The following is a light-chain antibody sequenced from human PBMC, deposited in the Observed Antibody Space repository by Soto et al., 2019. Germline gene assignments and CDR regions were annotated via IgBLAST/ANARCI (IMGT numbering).Light chain of an antibody. CDR2: TGS. CDR1: QGISNW. V-gene: IGKV1-12*01. CDR3: HQASSFPLT. J-gene: IGKJ4*01. Sequence: DIQMTQSPSSVSASVGDRVSITCRASQGISNWLAWYQQKPGRAPKLLIYTGSSLQSGVPSRFSGTGSGTDFTLTISRLQPEDVAIYYCHQASSFPLTVGGGTKVEIK.